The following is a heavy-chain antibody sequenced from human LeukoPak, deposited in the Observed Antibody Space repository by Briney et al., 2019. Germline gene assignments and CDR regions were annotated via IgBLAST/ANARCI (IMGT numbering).Heavy chain of an antibody. Sequence: ASVKVSCKASGYTFTSYYMHWVRQAPGQGLEWMGIINPSGGSTSYAQKFQGRVTMTRDTSTSTVYMELSSLRSEDTAVYCCARESVYCGGDCYSDYWGQGTLVTVSS. V-gene: IGHV1-46*01. CDR1: GYTFTSYY. D-gene: IGHD2-21*02. CDR2: INPSGGST. CDR3: ARESVYCGGDCYSDY. J-gene: IGHJ4*02.